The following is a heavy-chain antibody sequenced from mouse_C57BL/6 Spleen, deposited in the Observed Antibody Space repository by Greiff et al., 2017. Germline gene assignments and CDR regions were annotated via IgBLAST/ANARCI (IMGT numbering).Heavy chain of an antibody. CDR1: GYTFTSYW. J-gene: IGHJ3*01. D-gene: IGHD1-1*01. Sequence: VQLQQPGAELVKPGASVKVSCKASGYTFTSYWMHWVKQRPGQGLEWIGRIYPSDSDTNYNQKFKGKATLTVDKSSSTAYMQLSSQTSEDSAVYYCAIQDYGSDFECAYWGQGTLVTVSA. CDR3: AIQDYGSDFECAY. CDR2: IYPSDSDT. V-gene: IGHV1-74*01.